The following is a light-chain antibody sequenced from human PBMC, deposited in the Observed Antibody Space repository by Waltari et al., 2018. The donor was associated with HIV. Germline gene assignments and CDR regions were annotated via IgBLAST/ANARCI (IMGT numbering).Light chain of an antibody. CDR2: ATS. Sequence: DIQMTQSPSSVSASVGDRVTITCRASQDISNWLAWYQQKPGKDPKLLIYATSTLQTGVPSKFNGSRSGTDFTLTISSLQPEDFATYYCQQANSFPRTFGQGTKV. V-gene: IGKV1-12*01. CDR1: QDISNW. CDR3: QQANSFPRT. J-gene: IGKJ1*01.